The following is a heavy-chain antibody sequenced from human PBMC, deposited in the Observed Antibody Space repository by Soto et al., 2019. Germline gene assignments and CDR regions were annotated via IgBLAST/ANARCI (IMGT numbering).Heavy chain of an antibody. V-gene: IGHV3-66*04. J-gene: IGHJ3*01. Sequence: EEQLVESGGGLVQPGGSLRPSCAVSGFTVNANFMNWVRRAPGKEPEWVAVLTPGPGTYYAESVRGRFTLSREDSTNTLFLHLSNMRAEDTAVYYCARQCGGACSNAFTVWGQGTMVTVSS. CDR2: LTPGPGT. CDR1: GFTVNANF. D-gene: IGHD2-21*01. CDR3: ARQCGGACSNAFTV.